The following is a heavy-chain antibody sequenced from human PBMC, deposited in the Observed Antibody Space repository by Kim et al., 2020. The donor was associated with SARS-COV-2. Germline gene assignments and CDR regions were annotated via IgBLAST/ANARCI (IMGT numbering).Heavy chain of an antibody. CDR3: ARGPYYYDSSGYSHFDY. J-gene: IGHJ4*02. D-gene: IGHD3-22*01. V-gene: IGHV3-11*04. Sequence: KGRFTISRDNAKNSLYLQMNSLRAEDTAVYYCARGPYYYDSSGYSHFDYWGQGTLVTVSS.